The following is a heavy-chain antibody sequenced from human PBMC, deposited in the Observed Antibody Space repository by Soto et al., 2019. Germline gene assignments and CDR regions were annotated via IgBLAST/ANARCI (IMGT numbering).Heavy chain of an antibody. D-gene: IGHD7-27*01. J-gene: IGHJ3*02. CDR2: ISGSGGST. CDR1: GFTFSSYA. CDR3: AKDPSNGGGGAHDAFDI. V-gene: IGHV3-23*01. Sequence: GGSLRLSCAASGFTFSSYAMSWVRQAPGKGLEWVSAISGSGGSTYYADSVKGRFTISRDNSKNTLYLQMNSLRAEDTAVNYCAKDPSNGGGGAHDAFDIWGQGTMVTVSS.